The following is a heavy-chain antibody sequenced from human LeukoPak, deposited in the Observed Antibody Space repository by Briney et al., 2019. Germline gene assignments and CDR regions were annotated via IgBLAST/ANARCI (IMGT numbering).Heavy chain of an antibody. CDR3: AKDREYSSSPIDY. Sequence: GGPLRLSCAASGFTFRSYGMHWLPQAPGRGLEWGAFMRYDGSNKYYADSVKGRFTISRDNSKNTLYLQMNSLRAEDTAVYYCAKDREYSSSPIDYWGQGTLVTVSS. D-gene: IGHD6-6*01. V-gene: IGHV3-30*02. CDR1: GFTFRSYG. J-gene: IGHJ4*02. CDR2: MRYDGSNK.